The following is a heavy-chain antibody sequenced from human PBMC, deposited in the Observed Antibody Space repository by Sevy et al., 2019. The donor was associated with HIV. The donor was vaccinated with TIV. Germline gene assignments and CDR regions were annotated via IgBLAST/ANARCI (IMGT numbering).Heavy chain of an antibody. CDR3: VSGAYYYESRTENFDY. D-gene: IGHD3-22*01. J-gene: IGHJ4*02. CDR1: GFTFSSYG. CDR2: IWYDGSNK. Sequence: GGSLRLSCAASGFTFSSYGMHWVRQAPGKGLEWVALIWYDGSNKYYADSVKGRFTISRENSKNTRYLQMYSLGAEDTAVYYCVSGAYYYESRTENFDYWGQGTLVTVSS. V-gene: IGHV3-33*01.